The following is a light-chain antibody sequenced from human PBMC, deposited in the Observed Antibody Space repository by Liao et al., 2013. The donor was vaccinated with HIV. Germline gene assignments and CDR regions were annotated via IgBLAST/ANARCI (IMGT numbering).Light chain of an antibody. CDR3: QAWEV. J-gene: IGLJ3*02. V-gene: IGLV3-1*01. CDR1: KLGDKY. CDR2: QDN. Sequence: SYELTQPPSVSVSPGQTASIACSGDKLGDKYACWYQQKPGQSPVLVIYQDNKRPSGIPERFSGSNSGNTATLTISGTQAMDEADYYCQAWEVFGGGTKLTVL.